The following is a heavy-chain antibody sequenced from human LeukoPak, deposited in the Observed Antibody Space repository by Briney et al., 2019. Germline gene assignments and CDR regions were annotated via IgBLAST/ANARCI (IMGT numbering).Heavy chain of an antibody. CDR3: EKEKGITSSAVYY. V-gene: IGHV3-30*02. D-gene: IGHD3-10*01. CDR2: IRYDGSNK. J-gene: IGHJ4*02. Sequence: GGSLSLSCAASGFTFSSYGMHWVRQAPGKGLEGVAFIRYDGSNKYYADSVKGRFTISRDNSKNTLYLQMNSLRAEDTAVYYCEKEKGITSSAVYYWGQGTLVTVPS. CDR1: GFTFSSYG.